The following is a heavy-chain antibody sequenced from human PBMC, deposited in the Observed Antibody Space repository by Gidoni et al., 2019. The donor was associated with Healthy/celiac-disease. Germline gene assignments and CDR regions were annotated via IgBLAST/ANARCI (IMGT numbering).Heavy chain of an antibody. J-gene: IGHJ2*01. CDR1: GFTVSRHY. Sequence: EVQLVESGGGLVQPGGSLRLSCAASGFTVSRHYMSWVRPAPGKGLEWVSVIDSGGSTYYADAVKGRFTISRDNSKNTLYLQMNSLRAEDTAVYYCARDIRGPLTAAHDWYFDLWGRGTLVTVSS. D-gene: IGHD2-15*01. V-gene: IGHV3-66*01. CDR2: IDSGGST. CDR3: ARDIRGPLTAAHDWYFDL.